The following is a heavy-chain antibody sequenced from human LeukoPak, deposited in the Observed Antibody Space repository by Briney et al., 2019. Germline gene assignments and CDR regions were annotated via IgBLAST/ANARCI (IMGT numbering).Heavy chain of an antibody. Sequence: SETLSLTCTVSGGSISSYYWSWIRQPAGKGLEWIGYIYYSGSTNYNPSLKSRVTISVDTSKNQFSLKLSSVTAADTAVYYCARSPPPYYNWFDPWGQGTLVTVSS. CDR2: IYYSGST. J-gene: IGHJ5*02. CDR3: ARSPPPYYNWFDP. CDR1: GGSISSYY. V-gene: IGHV4-59*01. D-gene: IGHD1-26*01.